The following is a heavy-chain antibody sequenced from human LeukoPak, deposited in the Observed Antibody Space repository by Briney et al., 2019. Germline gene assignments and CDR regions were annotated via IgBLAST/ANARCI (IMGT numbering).Heavy chain of an antibody. V-gene: IGHV3-20*01. D-gene: IGHD3-10*01. CDR1: GFIFVEYG. Sequence: GGSLRLSCAASGFIFVEYGMNWVRQAPGKGLEWVSGINWNGGSTGHADSVKGRFTISRDNAKNSLYLQMNSLRAEDTAVYHCASNSGSGSYQPHYWGQGTLVTVSS. J-gene: IGHJ4*02. CDR3: ASNSGSGSYQPHY. CDR2: INWNGGST.